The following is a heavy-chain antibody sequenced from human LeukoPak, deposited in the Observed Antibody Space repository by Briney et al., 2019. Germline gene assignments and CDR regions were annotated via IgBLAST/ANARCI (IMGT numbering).Heavy chain of an antibody. J-gene: IGHJ4*02. V-gene: IGHV3-7*01. CDR1: GFTFSSYW. CDR2: IKEDGSEK. Sequence: GGSLRLSCAASGFTFSSYWMTWVRQAPGKGLEWVANIKEDGSEKYYVDSVKGRFTISRDNAKNSLYLQMNSLRAEDTAVYYCAKYRLIWLPAPVFDFWGQGTLVTVSS. CDR3: AKYRLIWLPAPVFDF. D-gene: IGHD5-24*01.